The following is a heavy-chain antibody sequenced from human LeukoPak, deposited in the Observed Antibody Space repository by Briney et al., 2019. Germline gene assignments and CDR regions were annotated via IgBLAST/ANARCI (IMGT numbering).Heavy chain of an antibody. V-gene: IGHV3-33*01. CDR2: IWFDGTNK. D-gene: IGHD5-12*01. J-gene: IGHJ4*02. Sequence: GGSLRLSCAASGFTFSNYGMHWDRQAPGKGLEWVAVIWFDGTNKYYADSVRGRFTISRDNSKNTLYLQMSGLRAEDTAVYYCARDRGVAAHLDYWGQGTLVTVSS. CDR3: ARDRGVAAHLDY. CDR1: GFTFSNYG.